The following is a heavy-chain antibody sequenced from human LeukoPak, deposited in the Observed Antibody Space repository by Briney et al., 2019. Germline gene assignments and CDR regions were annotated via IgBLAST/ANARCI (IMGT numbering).Heavy chain of an antibody. D-gene: IGHD2-2*01. CDR1: GYTFTSYG. CDR3: ARDPKRYCSSTSCPYWDY. V-gene: IGHV1-18*01. Sequence: ASVKVSCKASGYTFTSYGISWVRQAPGQGLEWMGWISAYNGNTNYAQKLQGRVTMTTDTSTSTAYMELRSLRSDDTAVYYCARDPKRYCSSTSCPYWDYWGQGTLVTVSS. CDR2: ISAYNGNT. J-gene: IGHJ4*02.